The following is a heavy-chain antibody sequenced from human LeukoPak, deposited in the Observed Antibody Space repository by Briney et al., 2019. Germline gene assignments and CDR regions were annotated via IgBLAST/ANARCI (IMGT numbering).Heavy chain of an antibody. CDR1: RFTFSACG. V-gene: IGHV3-30*18. CDR2: ISSDGSHK. CDR3: AKGTAVDRQYFEN. J-gene: IGHJ4*02. Sequence: GGSLRLSCAASRFTFSACGMHWVRQAPGKGLEWVAAISSDGSHKYYADSVKGRFTISRDNSMNTLYLQMNSLRAEDTAVYYCAKGTAVDRQYFENWGQGTLVTVSS. D-gene: IGHD1-1*01.